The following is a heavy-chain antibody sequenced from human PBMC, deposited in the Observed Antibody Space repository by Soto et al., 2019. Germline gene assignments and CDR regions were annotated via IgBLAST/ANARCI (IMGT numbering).Heavy chain of an antibody. CDR1: GGSISSGGYY. D-gene: IGHD4-17*01. CDR2: IYYSGST. V-gene: IGHV4-31*03. Sequence: QVQLQESGPGLLKPSQTLSLTCTVSGGSISSGGYYWSWICQHPGNGLEWIGYIYYSGSTYYNPSLKSRFTISVDTFKNQFSLKLISVPAAETAVYYCARSPRSTVTTYDYWGQGTLVTVAS. J-gene: IGHJ4*02. CDR3: ARSPRSTVTTYDY.